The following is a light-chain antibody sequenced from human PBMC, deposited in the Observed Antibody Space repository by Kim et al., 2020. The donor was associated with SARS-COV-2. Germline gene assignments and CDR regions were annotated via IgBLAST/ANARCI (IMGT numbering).Light chain of an antibody. CDR1: QHINNN. CDR2: AAS. Sequence: DIQMTQSPSSLSASVGDRVTITCRASQHINNNLAWFQQKPGTAPKSLVFAASNLHNGVPSKFSGSGYGTDFTLTINSLQPEDSATYYCQQYKTYPRTFGGGTKVDIK. J-gene: IGKJ4*01. V-gene: IGKV1-16*02. CDR3: QQYKTYPRT.